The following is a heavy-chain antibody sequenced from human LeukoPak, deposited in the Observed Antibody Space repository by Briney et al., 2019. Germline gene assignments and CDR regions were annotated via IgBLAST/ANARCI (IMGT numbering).Heavy chain of an antibody. CDR1: GGSISNYY. CDR2: IYTSGST. CDR3: ARGLGYYGSGSYVYNWFAP. J-gene: IGHJ5*02. D-gene: IGHD3-10*01. V-gene: IGHV4-4*07. Sequence: SETLSLTRTVSGGSISNYYWSWIRQPAGKGLEWIGRIYTSGSTNYNPSLKSRVTMSVDTSKNQFSLKLTSVTAADTAVYYCARGLGYYGSGSYVYNWFAPWGQGSLVTVSS.